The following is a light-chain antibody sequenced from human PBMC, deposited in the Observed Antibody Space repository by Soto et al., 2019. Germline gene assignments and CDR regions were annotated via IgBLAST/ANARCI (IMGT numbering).Light chain of an antibody. V-gene: IGKV1-27*01. CDR1: QGMSSY. CDR3: QKYSSVIT. Sequence: DIQMTQSPSSLSASVGDRVTITCRASQGMSSYLAWYQQKLGKVPKLLISAASTLQSGVPSRFSGSGSGTDFTLTISSLQPEDVATYYCQKYSSVITFGNGPRLEIK. CDR2: AAS. J-gene: IGKJ5*01.